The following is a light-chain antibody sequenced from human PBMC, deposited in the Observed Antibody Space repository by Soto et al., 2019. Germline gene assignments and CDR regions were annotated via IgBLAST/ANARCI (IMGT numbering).Light chain of an antibody. CDR2: DSS. CDR3: QQRSNWPLT. CDR1: QIVSSY. Sequence: EVVLTQSPVTLSLSPGEIATLSCMASQIVSSYLAWYQQKPGQAPRLLIYDSSDRATGIPARFSGSGSGTDFTLTITSLEPEDFGVYYCQQRSNWPLTFGGGTKVDIK. J-gene: IGKJ4*01. V-gene: IGKV3-11*01.